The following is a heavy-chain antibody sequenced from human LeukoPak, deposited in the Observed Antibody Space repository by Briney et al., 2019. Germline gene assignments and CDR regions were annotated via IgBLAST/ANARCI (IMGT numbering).Heavy chain of an antibody. J-gene: IGHJ4*02. D-gene: IGHD4-17*01. CDR2: IWYDGSNK. V-gene: IGHV3-33*08. CDR1: GFTFSSFS. CDR3: ARGNDYGVYYFDY. Sequence: PGGSLRLSCAASGFTFSSFSMSWVRQAPGKGLEWVAVIWYDGSNKYYADSVKGRFTISRDNSKNTLYLQMNSLRAEDTAVYYCARGNDYGVYYFDYWGQGTLVTVSS.